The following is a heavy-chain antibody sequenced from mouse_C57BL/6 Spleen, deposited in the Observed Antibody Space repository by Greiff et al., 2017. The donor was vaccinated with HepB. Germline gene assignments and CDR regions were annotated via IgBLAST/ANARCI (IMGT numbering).Heavy chain of an antibody. J-gene: IGHJ4*01. D-gene: IGHD4-1*01. Sequence: DVMLVESGGGLVQPGGSLKLSCAASGFTFSDYYMYWVRQTPEKRLEWVAYISNGGGSTYYPDTVKGRFTIARDNAKNTLYLQMSRLKSEDTAMYYCARPSPTAGTNAMDYWGQGTSVTVSS. V-gene: IGHV5-12*01. CDR3: ARPSPTAGTNAMDY. CDR2: ISNGGGST. CDR1: GFTFSDYY.